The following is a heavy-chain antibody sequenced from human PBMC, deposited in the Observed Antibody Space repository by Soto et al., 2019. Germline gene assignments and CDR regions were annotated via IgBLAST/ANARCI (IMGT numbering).Heavy chain of an antibody. J-gene: IGHJ5*02. CDR2: IIPIFGTA. V-gene: IGHV1-69*13. CDR3: ARLSYCSGDCHSTGYNWFDP. CDR1: GGTFSSYA. D-gene: IGHD2-21*02. Sequence: ASVKVSYKASGGTFSSYAISWVRQAPGQGLERMGGIIPIFGTANYAQKFQGRVTITADESTRTAYMELSSLRSEDTAVYFCARLSYCSGDCHSTGYNWFDPWGQGTLVTVSS.